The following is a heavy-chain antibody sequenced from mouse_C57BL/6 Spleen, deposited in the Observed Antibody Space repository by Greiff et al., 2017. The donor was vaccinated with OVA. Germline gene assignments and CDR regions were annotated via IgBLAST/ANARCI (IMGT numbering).Heavy chain of an antibody. V-gene: IGHV14-4*01. CDR1: GFNIKDDY. Sequence: EVQLQQSGAELVRPGASVKLSCTASGFNIKDDYMHWVKQRPEQGLEWIGWIDPENGDTEYASKFQGKATITADTSSNTAYLQLSSLTSEDTAVYYCARSDPWYFDVWGTGTTVTVSS. J-gene: IGHJ1*03. CDR3: ARSDPWYFDV. CDR2: IDPENGDT.